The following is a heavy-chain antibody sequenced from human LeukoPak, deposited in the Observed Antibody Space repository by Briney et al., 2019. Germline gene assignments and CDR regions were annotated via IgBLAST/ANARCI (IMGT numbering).Heavy chain of an antibody. CDR1: GFKFTTYW. V-gene: IGHV5-51*01. D-gene: IGHD6-13*01. Sequence: GESLKISCQGSGFKFTTYWIGWVRQMPGKGLEWVGIIYPVDPESRYSPSFQGQLPISADKSISTAYLQWSSLKAYDTGMYYCARFSAAGNEDYWGQGTPVTVSS. CDR3: ARFSAAGNEDY. CDR2: IYPVDPES. J-gene: IGHJ4*02.